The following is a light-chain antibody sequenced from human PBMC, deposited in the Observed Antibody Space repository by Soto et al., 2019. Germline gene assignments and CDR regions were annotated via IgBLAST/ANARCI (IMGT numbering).Light chain of an antibody. CDR2: GNS. Sequence: QSVLTQPPSVSGAPGQRVTISCTGSSSNIGAGYDVHWYQQLPGTAPKLLIYGNSNRPSGVPDRFSGYKCGTSASLAITGLQAEDEADYYCQSYDSSLSGVYVFGPGNKVTVL. CDR1: SSNIGAGYD. J-gene: IGLJ1*01. CDR3: QSYDSSLSGVYV. V-gene: IGLV1-40*01.